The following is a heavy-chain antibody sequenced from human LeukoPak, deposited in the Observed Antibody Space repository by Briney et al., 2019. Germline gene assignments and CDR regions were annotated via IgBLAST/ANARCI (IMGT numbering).Heavy chain of an antibody. Sequence: GESLKISCKGSGYSFPNYWIGWVRQMPGEGLEWMGIIYPGDSDTKYSPSFQGQVIISADKSISTAYLQWSSLKASDTAMYYCARQGNWNDGNYYYYYMDVWGKGTTVTVSS. V-gene: IGHV5-51*01. CDR3: ARQGNWNDGNYYYYYMDV. CDR2: IYPGDSDT. D-gene: IGHD1-1*01. J-gene: IGHJ6*03. CDR1: GYSFPNYW.